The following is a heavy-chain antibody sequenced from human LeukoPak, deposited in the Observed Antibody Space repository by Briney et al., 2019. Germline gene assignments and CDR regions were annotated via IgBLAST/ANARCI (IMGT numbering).Heavy chain of an antibody. CDR1: GYTFITYG. D-gene: IGHD5-18*01. J-gene: IGHJ5*02. CDR2: IIPIFGTA. CDR3: ARDAVDTAMKA. V-gene: IGHV1-69*05. Sequence: SVKVSCKASGYTFITYGISWVRQAPGQGLEWMGRIIPIFGTANYAQKFQGRVTITTDESTSTAYMELSSLRSEDTAVYYCARDAVDTAMKAWGQGTLVTVSS.